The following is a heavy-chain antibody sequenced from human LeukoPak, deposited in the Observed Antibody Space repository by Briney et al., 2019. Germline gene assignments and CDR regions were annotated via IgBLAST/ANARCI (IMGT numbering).Heavy chain of an antibody. CDR1: GGSISSSSYY. V-gene: IGHV4-39*01. D-gene: IGHD3-16*01. CDR2: IYYSGST. CDR3: ARTTYDRSFDY. Sequence: SETLSLTCTVSGGSISSSSYYWGWIRQPPGRGLEWIGSIYYSGSTYYNPSLKSRVTISVDTSKNQFSLKLSSVTAADTAVYYCARTTYDRSFDYWGQGTLVTVSS. J-gene: IGHJ4*02.